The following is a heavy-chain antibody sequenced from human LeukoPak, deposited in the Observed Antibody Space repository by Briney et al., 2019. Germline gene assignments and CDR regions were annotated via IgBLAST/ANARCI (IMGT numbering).Heavy chain of an antibody. Sequence: PGGSLRLPCAASGFTFSSYAMHWVRQAPGKGLDWVTVISYDGSNKYYADSVKGRFTISRDNAKNSLYLQMNSLRAEDTALYYCAKGDAKPNLYSSSGGWGQGTLVTVSS. V-gene: IGHV3-30*04. J-gene: IGHJ4*02. CDR1: GFTFSSYA. D-gene: IGHD6-13*01. CDR3: AKGDAKPNLYSSSGG. CDR2: ISYDGSNK.